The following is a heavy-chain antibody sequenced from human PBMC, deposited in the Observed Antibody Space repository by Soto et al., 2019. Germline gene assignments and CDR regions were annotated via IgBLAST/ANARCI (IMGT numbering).Heavy chain of an antibody. D-gene: IGHD3-3*01. CDR3: AKVFPHQTPNTGYDFWSGYYSGFDY. J-gene: IGHJ4*02. Sequence: EVQLLESGGGLVQPGGSLRLSCAASGFTFSSYAMSWVRQAPGKGLEWVSAISGSGGSTYYADSVKGRFTISRDNSKNPLYLQMNSLRAEDTAVYYCAKVFPHQTPNTGYDFWSGYYSGFDYWGQGTLVTVSS. CDR1: GFTFSSYA. CDR2: ISGSGGST. V-gene: IGHV3-23*01.